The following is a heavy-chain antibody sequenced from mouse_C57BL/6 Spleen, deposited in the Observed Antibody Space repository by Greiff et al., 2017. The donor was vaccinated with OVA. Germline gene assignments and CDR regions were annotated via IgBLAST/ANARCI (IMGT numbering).Heavy chain of an antibody. CDR2: INPSTGGT. J-gene: IGHJ4*01. CDR3: ARPYYAMDY. V-gene: IGHV1-42*01. Sequence: EVKLMESGPELVKPGASVKISCKASGYSFTGYYMNWVKQSPEKSLEWIGEINPSTGGTTYNQKFKAKATLTVDKSSSTAYMQLKSLTSEDSAVYYCARPYYAMDYWGQGTSVTVSS. CDR1: GYSFTGYY.